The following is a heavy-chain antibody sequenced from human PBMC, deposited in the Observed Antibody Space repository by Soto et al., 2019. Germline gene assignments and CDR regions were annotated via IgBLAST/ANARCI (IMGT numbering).Heavy chain of an antibody. CDR1: GYAFTSYA. CDR3: ARDPPKLSLARYYFLYNMDV. J-gene: IGHJ6*03. D-gene: IGHD3-3*02. V-gene: IGHV1-69*13. Sequence: SVKVSWKASGYAFTSYARPWVRQPPGQRLEWMGWIIPIFGTPNYAQKFQGRVTITADESTSTLYMELSRLRSEDTAVYYCARDPPKLSLARYYFLYNMDVWGQGTRVTVSS. CDR2: IIPIFGTP.